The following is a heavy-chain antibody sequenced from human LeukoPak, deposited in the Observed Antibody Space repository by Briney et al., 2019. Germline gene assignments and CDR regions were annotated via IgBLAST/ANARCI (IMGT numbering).Heavy chain of an antibody. Sequence: KPSETLSLACTVSGDSISSGDYYWSWIRQPAGKGLEWIGSIYHSGSTYYNPSLKSRVTISVDTSKNQFSLKLSSVTAADTAVYYCAREVGSGWYLVDYWGQGTLVTVSS. CDR1: GDSISSGDYY. V-gene: IGHV4-39*07. J-gene: IGHJ4*02. D-gene: IGHD6-19*01. CDR2: IYHSGST. CDR3: AREVGSGWYLVDY.